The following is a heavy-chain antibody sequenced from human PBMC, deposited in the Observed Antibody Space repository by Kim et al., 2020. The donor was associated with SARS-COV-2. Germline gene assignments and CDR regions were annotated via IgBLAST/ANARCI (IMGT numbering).Heavy chain of an antibody. Sequence: GGSLRLSCAASGFTFSSYGMHWVRQAPGKGLEWVAVIWYDGSNKYYADSVKGRFSISRDNSKTTLYLQVSSLRAEDTAVYYCARDANYDFWSASHGMDVWGQGTTVTVSS. V-gene: IGHV3-33*08. CDR3: ARDANYDFWSASHGMDV. D-gene: IGHD3-3*01. J-gene: IGHJ6*02. CDR1: GFTFSSYG. CDR2: IWYDGSNK.